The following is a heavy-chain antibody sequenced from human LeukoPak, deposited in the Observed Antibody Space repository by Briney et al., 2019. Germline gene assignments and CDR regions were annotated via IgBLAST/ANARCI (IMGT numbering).Heavy chain of an antibody. D-gene: IGHD6-19*01. CDR1: GFTFSSYS. CDR3: ARFSAVAGTDH. V-gene: IGHV3-48*04. CDR2: ISSSSSTI. J-gene: IGHJ4*02. Sequence: PGGSLRLSCAASGFTFSSYSMNWVRQAPGKGLEWVSYISSSSSTIYYADSVEGRFTISRDNAKNSLYLQMNSLRAEDTALYYCARFSAVAGTDHWGQGTLVTVSS.